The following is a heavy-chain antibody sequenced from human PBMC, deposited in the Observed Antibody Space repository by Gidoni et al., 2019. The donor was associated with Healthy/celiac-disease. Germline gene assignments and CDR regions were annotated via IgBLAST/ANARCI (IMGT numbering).Heavy chain of an antibody. Sequence: QVQLQESGPGLVKPSQTLSLTRTVSGGSISSGRYSWSWIRQPAGKGLEWIGRSYTSGRPNSNPSLKSRVTISVDTSKNQFSLKLSSVTAADTAVYYCARDRPYYYDSSGYYYFDYWGQGTLVTVSS. CDR3: ARDRPYYYDSSGYYYFDY. CDR1: GGSISSGRYS. V-gene: IGHV4-61*02. D-gene: IGHD3-22*01. J-gene: IGHJ4*02. CDR2: SYTSGRP.